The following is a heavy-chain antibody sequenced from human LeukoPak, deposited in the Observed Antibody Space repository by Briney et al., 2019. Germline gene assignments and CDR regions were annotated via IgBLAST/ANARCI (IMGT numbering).Heavy chain of an antibody. J-gene: IGHJ3*02. CDR3: ARRNVLTEGEAFDI. V-gene: IGHV4-59*08. Sequence: SETLSLTCTVSGGSTSSYYWTWIRQPPGEGLEWIGYIYNSRSTNYNPSLNSRVTISADASKNQFSLKLNSVTAADTAVFYCARRNVLTEGEAFDIWGQGTMVTVSS. D-gene: IGHD3-9*01. CDR1: GGSTSSYY. CDR2: IYNSRST.